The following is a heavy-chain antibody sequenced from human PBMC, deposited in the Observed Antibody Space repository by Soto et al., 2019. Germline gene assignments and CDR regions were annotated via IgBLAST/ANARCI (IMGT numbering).Heavy chain of an antibody. CDR2: INHSGST. J-gene: IGHJ4*02. Sequence: PSETLSLTCAVYGGSFSGYYWIWIRQPPGKGLEWIGEINHSGSTNYNPSLKSRVTISVDTSKNQFSLKLSSVTAADTAVYYCARRYSGYDLDYWGQGTLVTVPQ. CDR3: ARRYSGYDLDY. CDR1: GGSFSGYY. D-gene: IGHD5-12*01. V-gene: IGHV4-34*01.